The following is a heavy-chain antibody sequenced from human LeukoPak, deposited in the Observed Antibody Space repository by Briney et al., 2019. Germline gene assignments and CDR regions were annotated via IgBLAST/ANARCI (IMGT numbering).Heavy chain of an antibody. D-gene: IGHD4-17*01. CDR3: ARHPGYGDYSY. J-gene: IGHJ4*02. Sequence: PSETLSLTCTVSGHSISSAHYWGWIRQPPGKGLEWIGCIYHSGSTNYNPSLKSRVTISVDTSKNQFSLKLSSVTAADTAVYYCARHPGYGDYSYWGQGTLVTVSS. V-gene: IGHV4-38-2*02. CDR2: IYHSGST. CDR1: GHSISSAHY.